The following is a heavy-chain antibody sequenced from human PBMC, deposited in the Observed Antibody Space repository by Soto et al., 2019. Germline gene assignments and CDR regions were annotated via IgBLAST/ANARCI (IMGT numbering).Heavy chain of an antibody. D-gene: IGHD6-19*01. CDR3: AKKYTVAASFDY. Sequence: GGSLRLSCAASGFTFNTYAMSWVRQAPGKGLEWVSAISRSGDNTYCSDSVKGRFTISRDNSKNTLDLQMNSLRAEDTAVYYCAKKYTVAASFDYWGQGTLVTVSS. CDR2: ISRSGDNT. J-gene: IGHJ4*02. CDR1: GFTFNTYA. V-gene: IGHV3-23*01.